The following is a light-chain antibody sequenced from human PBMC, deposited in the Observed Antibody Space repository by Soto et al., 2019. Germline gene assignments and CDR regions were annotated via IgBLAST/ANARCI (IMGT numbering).Light chain of an antibody. V-gene: IGLV2-8*01. CDR2: EVN. J-gene: IGLJ1*01. CDR1: TSDVGGYKY. Sequence: QSVLTQPPSASGSPGQSVTISCTGTTSDVGGYKYVSWHQQHAGKAPKLILYEVNKRPSGVPDRFSGSKSGNTASLTVSGLQAEDEADYYCSSYAGSNTVVFGPGTKVTV. CDR3: SSYAGSNTVV.